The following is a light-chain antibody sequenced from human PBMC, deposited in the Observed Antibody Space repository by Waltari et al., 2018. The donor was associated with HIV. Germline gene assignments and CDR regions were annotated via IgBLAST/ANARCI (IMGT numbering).Light chain of an antibody. V-gene: IGKV3-15*01. CDR3: QQYNNWPPYT. Sequence: EIVLTQSPPTLSVSPGERATLSCRASQTVSNNLAWYQQIPGQAPRLLIYDASTRATGIPTRFSGSGSGTEFTLTISSLQSEDFAVYYCQQYNNWPPYTFGQGTKLEI. J-gene: IGKJ2*01. CDR1: QTVSNN. CDR2: DAS.